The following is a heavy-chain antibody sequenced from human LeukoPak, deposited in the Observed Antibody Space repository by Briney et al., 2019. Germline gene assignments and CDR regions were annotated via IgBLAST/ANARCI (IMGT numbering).Heavy chain of an antibody. Sequence: EASVKVSCKASGYTFTIYAMNWVRQAPGQGVEWMGWINTNTGNPTYAQGFTGRFVFSLDTSVSTAYLQISSLKAEDTAVYYCARSRVRYYGSGSYLFRFDPWGQGTLVTVSS. V-gene: IGHV7-4-1*02. CDR3: ARSRVRYYGSGSYLFRFDP. CDR1: GYTFTIYA. J-gene: IGHJ5*02. D-gene: IGHD3-10*01. CDR2: INTNTGNP.